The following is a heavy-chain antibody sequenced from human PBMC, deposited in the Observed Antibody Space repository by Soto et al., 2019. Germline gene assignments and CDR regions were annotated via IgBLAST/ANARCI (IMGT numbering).Heavy chain of an antibody. V-gene: IGHV4-30-2*01. D-gene: IGHD3-10*01. CDR3: ARGVNFYGSGSYGSEYWFDP. CDR2: SSHNGNT. J-gene: IGHJ5*02. CDR1: GVSITSGGHP. Sequence: QLQLQESGSGLVKPSQTLSLTCTVSGVSITSGGHPWNWIRQPPGKGLEWIGYSSHNGNTFYNPSFASRVTISVDRSKNQFSLKLTSVTAADTAMYFCARGVNFYGSGSYGSEYWFDPWGQGTLVTVSS.